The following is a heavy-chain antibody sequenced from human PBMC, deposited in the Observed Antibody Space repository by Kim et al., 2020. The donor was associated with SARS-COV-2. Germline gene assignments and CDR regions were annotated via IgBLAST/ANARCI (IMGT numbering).Heavy chain of an antibody. V-gene: IGHV3-30*18. Sequence: GGSLRLSCAASGFTFSSYGMHWVRQAPGKGLEWVAVISYDGSNKYYADSVKGRFTISRDNSKNTLYLQMNSLRAEDTAVYYCAKDQYYDSTAFDIWGQGTMVTVSS. J-gene: IGHJ3*02. D-gene: IGHD3-22*01. CDR1: GFTFSSYG. CDR2: ISYDGSNK. CDR3: AKDQYYDSTAFDI.